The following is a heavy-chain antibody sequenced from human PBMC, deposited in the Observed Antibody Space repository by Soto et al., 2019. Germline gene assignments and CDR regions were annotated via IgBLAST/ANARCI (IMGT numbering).Heavy chain of an antibody. V-gene: IGHV3-74*01. CDR1: GFTFSSYW. D-gene: IGHD3-22*01. Sequence: EVQLVESGGGLVQPGGSLRLSCAASGFTFSSYWMHWVRQAPGKGLVWVSRINSDGSSTSYADSVKGRFTISRDNAKNTLYMQMNSLRDEDTAVYYCAIRASYYDSSGYFDYWGQGTLVTVSS. CDR2: INSDGSST. CDR3: AIRASYYDSSGYFDY. J-gene: IGHJ4*02.